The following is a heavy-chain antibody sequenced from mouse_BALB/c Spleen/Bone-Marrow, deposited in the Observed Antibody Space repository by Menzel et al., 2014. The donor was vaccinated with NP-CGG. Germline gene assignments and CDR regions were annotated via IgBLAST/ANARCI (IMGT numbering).Heavy chain of an antibody. D-gene: IGHD2-4*01. CDR3: ARNYDYDGGYCAMDY. CDR1: GYTFTSYW. Sequence: VQRVESGTELAKPGASVKMSCKASGYTFTSYWIHWIKQRPGQGLEWIGYINPITGYTEYNQKFKDKATLTADKSSSTAYIQLSSLTSDDSAVYYCARNYDYDGGYCAMDYWGQGTSVTVSS. CDR2: INPITGYT. J-gene: IGHJ4*01. V-gene: IGHV1-7*01.